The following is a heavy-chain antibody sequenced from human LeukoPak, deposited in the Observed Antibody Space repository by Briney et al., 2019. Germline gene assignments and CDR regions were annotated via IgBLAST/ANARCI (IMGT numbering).Heavy chain of an antibody. CDR3: ATALCGGDCYCATYFDY. Sequence: PGGSLRLSXAASGFTFSDYYMTWLGQAPGKGMEGVSYISSSGTTLSYADSVQGLFTISRDNAKNSLYLQMNSLRAEDTAVYYCATALCGGDCYCATYFDYWGQGTLVTVSS. CDR1: GFTFSDYY. CDR2: ISSSGTTL. J-gene: IGHJ4*02. V-gene: IGHV3-11*04. D-gene: IGHD2-21*02.